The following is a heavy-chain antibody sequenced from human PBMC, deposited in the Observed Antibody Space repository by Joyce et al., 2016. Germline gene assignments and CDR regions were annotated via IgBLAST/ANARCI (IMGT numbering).Heavy chain of an antibody. J-gene: IGHJ4*02. CDR2: IKIENGDT. CDR3: AREGLPHGGFDY. Sequence: QVQLVQSGTEVKKPGASVKVSCKASGFTFTGYYRHWVRQAPGQGLEMMGLIKIENGDTHYTHNFQGRVTMTRDTSINTAYMEVTRLRSDDTAFYYCAREGLPHGGFDYWGLGTLVTVSS. CDR1: GFTFTGYY. V-gene: IGHV1-2*07.